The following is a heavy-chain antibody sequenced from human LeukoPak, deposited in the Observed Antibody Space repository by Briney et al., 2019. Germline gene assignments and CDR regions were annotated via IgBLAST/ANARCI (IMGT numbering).Heavy chain of an antibody. D-gene: IGHD6-13*01. CDR3: ARLEGAAAGTTGYAGY. V-gene: IGHV1-18*04. J-gene: IGHJ4*02. CDR2: ISVYNGNT. Sequence: ASVKVSCKASGYTFTSYYMHWVRQAPGQGLEWMGWISVYNGNTNYAQKFQGRVTMTTDTSPNTAYMDLRSLGSDDTAVYYCARLEGAAAGTTGYAGYWGQGTLVTVSS. CDR1: GYTFTSYY.